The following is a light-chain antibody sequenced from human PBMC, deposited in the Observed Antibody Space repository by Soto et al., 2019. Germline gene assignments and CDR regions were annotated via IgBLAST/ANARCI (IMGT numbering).Light chain of an antibody. Sequence: DIVLTQSPGTLSLSPGERATLSCWASQSLSTDYLAWYQQKPGQPPRLLIYGASSRATGIPDRFSGSGSGTDFTLTISRLEPEDFAVYSCQQRSNWPLLTFGGGTKVDIK. CDR3: QQRSNWPLLT. CDR1: QSLSTDY. V-gene: IGKV3D-20*02. CDR2: GAS. J-gene: IGKJ4*01.